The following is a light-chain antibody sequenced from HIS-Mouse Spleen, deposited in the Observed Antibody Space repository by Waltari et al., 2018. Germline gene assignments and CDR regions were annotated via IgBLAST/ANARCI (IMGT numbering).Light chain of an antibody. CDR2: EDS. J-gene: IGLJ2*01. V-gene: IGLV3-10*01. Sequence: SYELTQPPSVSVSPGQTARITCSGDALPKKYAYWYQKKSGQAPVLVIYEDSKRPSGITERFSGSSSGTMATWTIRGAQVEDEADYYCYSTDSSGNHRVFGGGTKLTVL. CDR1: ALPKKY. CDR3: YSTDSSGNHRV.